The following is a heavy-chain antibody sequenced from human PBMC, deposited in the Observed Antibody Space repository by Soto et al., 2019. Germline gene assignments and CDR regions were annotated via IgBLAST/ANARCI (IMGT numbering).Heavy chain of an antibody. CDR3: ATVHTGPGIVVVPAAIRGYYFDY. V-gene: IGHV1-24*01. J-gene: IGHJ4*02. CDR1: GYALTELS. D-gene: IGHD2-2*02. CDR2: FDPEDGET. Sequence: GASVKVSCKVSGYALTELSMHWVRQATGKGLEWMGGFDPEDGETIYAQKFQGRVTMTEDTSTDTAYMELSSLRSEDTAVYYCATVHTGPGIVVVPAAIRGYYFDYWGQGTLVTVSS.